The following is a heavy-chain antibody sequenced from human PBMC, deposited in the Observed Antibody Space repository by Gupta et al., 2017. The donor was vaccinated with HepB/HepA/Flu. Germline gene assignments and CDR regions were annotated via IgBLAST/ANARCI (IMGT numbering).Heavy chain of an antibody. J-gene: IGHJ6*03. CDR3: AKDLYFWSAMDV. CDR2: IGSDIRT. D-gene: IGHD3-3*01. V-gene: IGHV3-23*04. CDR1: CCSISGTA. Sequence: ELQLVASGGGLVHPGGSLSFSCVGSCCSISGTAMSWVRQAPGKGLEWVSGIGSDIRTHYADSIKGRFTISRDNSKNTVYLQINSLRADDTAAYYCAKDLYFWSAMDVWGKGTTVTVSS.